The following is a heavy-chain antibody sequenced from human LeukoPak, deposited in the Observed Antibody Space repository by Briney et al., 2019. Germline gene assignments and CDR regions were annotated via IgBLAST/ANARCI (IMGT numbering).Heavy chain of an antibody. CDR1: GGIFSSYA. CDR2: IVPLFGTP. J-gene: IGHJ4*02. Sequence: SVKVSCKASGGIFSSYAISWVRQAPGQGLEWMGGIVPLFGTPNYAQKFQGRVTIIADESASTAYMELSSLTSEDTAVYYCATTRRELLRARYFDYWGQGTLVTVSS. V-gene: IGHV1-69*13. CDR3: ATTRRELLRARYFDY. D-gene: IGHD1-26*01.